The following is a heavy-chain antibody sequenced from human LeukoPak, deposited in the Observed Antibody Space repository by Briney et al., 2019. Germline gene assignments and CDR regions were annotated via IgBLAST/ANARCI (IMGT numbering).Heavy chain of an antibody. CDR3: ARGLRGSPAFDY. CDR2: INPNSGGT. CDR1: GYIFTNYV. V-gene: IGHV1-2*02. J-gene: IGHJ4*02. D-gene: IGHD2-2*01. Sequence: ASVKVSCKASGYIFTNYVITWVRQAPGQGLEWMGWINPNSGGTNFAQRFQGRVTMTRDTSITTAYMELSRLRSDDTAVYYCARGLRGSPAFDYWGQGTLVTVSS.